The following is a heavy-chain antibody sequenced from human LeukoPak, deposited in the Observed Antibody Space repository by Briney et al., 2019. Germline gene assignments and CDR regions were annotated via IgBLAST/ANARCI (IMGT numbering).Heavy chain of an antibody. CDR2: IYYSGST. V-gene: IGHV4-61*01. Sequence: PSETLSLTCTVSGGSVSSDNYYWSWIRQPPGRGLEWIGYIYYSGSTNYNPSLKSRVTISVDTSKNQFSLKLSSVTAADTAVYYCAREDYGDYFDYWGQGTLVTVSS. D-gene: IGHD4-17*01. CDR1: GGSVSSDNYY. J-gene: IGHJ4*02. CDR3: AREDYGDYFDY.